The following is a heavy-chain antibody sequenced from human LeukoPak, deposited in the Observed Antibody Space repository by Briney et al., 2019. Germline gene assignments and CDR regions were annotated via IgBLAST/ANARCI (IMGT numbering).Heavy chain of an antibody. J-gene: IGHJ6*02. Sequence: GGSLRLSCAASGFTFSTYWMHWVRQVPGEGPVWVSRINSDGSSTTYADSMKGRFTISRDNAKSTLYLQMNSLRADDTAVYYCARSYGMDVWGQGTTVTVSS. CDR3: ARSYGMDV. V-gene: IGHV3-74*01. CDR2: INSDGSST. CDR1: GFTFSTYW.